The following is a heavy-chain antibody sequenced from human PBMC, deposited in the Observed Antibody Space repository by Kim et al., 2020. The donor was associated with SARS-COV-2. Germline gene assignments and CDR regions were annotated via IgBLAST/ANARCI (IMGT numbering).Heavy chain of an antibody. CDR3: ARAYDSSGYPNY. D-gene: IGHD3-22*01. CDR2: ISYDGSNK. V-gene: IGHV3-30-3*01. J-gene: IGHJ4*02. Sequence: GGSLRLSCAASGFTFSSYAMHWVRQAPGKGLEWVAVISYDGSNKYYADSVKGRFTISRDNSKNTLYLQMNSLRAEDTAVYYCARAYDSSGYPNYWGQGTLFTVSS. CDR1: GFTFSSYA.